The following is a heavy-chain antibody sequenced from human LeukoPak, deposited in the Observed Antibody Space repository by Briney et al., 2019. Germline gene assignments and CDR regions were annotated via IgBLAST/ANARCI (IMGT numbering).Heavy chain of an antibody. D-gene: IGHD4-11*01. CDR3: VKEVSNGFDY. CDR1: GFTFGNYA. V-gene: IGHV3-23*01. Sequence: GGSLRLSCAASGFTFGNYAMNWVRQAPGKGLEWVSVITDNSAGRHYADSVKGRFTISRDNSKNTLYLQMSSLRAEDTAVYYCVKEVSNGFDYWGQGTLVTVSS. J-gene: IGHJ4*02. CDR2: ITDNSAGR.